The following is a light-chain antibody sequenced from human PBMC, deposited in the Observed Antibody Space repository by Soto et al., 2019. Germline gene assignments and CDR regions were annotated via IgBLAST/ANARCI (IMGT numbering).Light chain of an antibody. CDR1: QGISSY. CDR3: QQRTDRPPWT. J-gene: IGKJ1*01. Sequence: AIRMTQSPSSLSATTGDRVTITCRASQGISSYLAWYQQKPGKAPKLLIYAASTLQSGVPSRFSGSGSGTDFTLTISSLEPEDFAVYYCQQRTDRPPWTFGQGTKVDIK. CDR2: AAS. V-gene: IGKV1-8*01.